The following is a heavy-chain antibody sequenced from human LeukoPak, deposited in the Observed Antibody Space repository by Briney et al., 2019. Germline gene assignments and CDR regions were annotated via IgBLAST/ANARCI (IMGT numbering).Heavy chain of an antibody. D-gene: IGHD3-22*01. CDR3: AKTVRGYYDSASFDY. CDR1: GFTFSSYA. J-gene: IGHJ4*02. V-gene: IGHV3-23*01. CDR2: IGGSGGST. Sequence: GGSLRLSCAASGFTFSSYAMSWVRQAPGKGLERVSAIGGSGGSTYYADPVKGRFTIFRDNSKNTLYLQMNSLRAEDTAVYYCAKTVRGYYDSASFDYWGQGTLVTVSS.